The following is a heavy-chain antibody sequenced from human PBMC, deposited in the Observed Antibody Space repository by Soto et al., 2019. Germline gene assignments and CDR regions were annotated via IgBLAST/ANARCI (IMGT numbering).Heavy chain of an antibody. CDR3: VKGIAAAGAYY. Sequence: QVQLVESGGGVVQPGRSLRLSCAASGFTFSSYAMHWVRQAPGKGLEWVAVISYDGSNKYYADSVKGRFTISRDNSKNTLYLQMNSLRAEDTAVYYCVKGIAAAGAYYWGQGTLVTVSS. J-gene: IGHJ4*02. CDR1: GFTFSSYA. CDR2: ISYDGSNK. V-gene: IGHV3-30-3*01. D-gene: IGHD6-13*01.